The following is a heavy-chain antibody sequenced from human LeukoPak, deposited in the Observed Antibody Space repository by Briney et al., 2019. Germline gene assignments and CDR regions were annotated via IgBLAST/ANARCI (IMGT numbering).Heavy chain of an antibody. D-gene: IGHD6-19*01. CDR1: GGSISSFY. V-gene: IGHV4-59*01. CDR3: ARGPYSSGWYYYYYYMDV. Sequence: SETLSLTCTVSGGSISSFYWSWIRQPPWKGLEWIGYIYYSGSTNYNPSLKSRVTISVDTSKNQFSLKLSSVTAADTAVYYCARGPYSSGWYYYYYYMDVWGKGTTVTVSS. J-gene: IGHJ6*03. CDR2: IYYSGST.